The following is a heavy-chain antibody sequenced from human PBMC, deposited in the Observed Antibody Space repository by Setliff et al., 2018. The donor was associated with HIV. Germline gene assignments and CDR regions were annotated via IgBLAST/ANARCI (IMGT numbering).Heavy chain of an antibody. J-gene: IGHJ4*02. V-gene: IGHV3-11*04. CDR1: GFTFSDYY. CDR2: ISNSGSTI. Sequence: GSLRLSCAASGFTFSDYYMSWIRQAPGKGLEWVSYISNSGSTIYYADSVKGRFSISRDNAKNSLYLQMNSRRAEDTAVYYCARAASYYDSSGYWAPPKYFDYWGQGTLVTVSS. CDR3: ARAASYYDSSGYWAPPKYFDY. D-gene: IGHD3-22*01.